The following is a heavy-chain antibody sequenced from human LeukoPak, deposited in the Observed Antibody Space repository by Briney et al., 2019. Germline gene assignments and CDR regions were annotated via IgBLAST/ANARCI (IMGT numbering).Heavy chain of an antibody. J-gene: IGHJ3*02. CDR3: AKETYNWNDVGAFDI. CDR1: GFTYDDYA. CDR2: ISWNSGSI. V-gene: IGHV3-9*01. D-gene: IGHD1-1*01. Sequence: GGSLRLSCAASGFTYDDYAMHWVRQAPGKGLEWVSCISWNSGSIGYADSVKGRFTISRDNAKNSLYLQMNSLRAEDTALYYCAKETYNWNDVGAFDIWGQGTMVTVSS.